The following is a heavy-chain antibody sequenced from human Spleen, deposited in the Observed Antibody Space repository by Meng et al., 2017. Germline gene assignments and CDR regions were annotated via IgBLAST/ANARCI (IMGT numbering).Heavy chain of an antibody. CDR1: GYSISSGYY. CDR3: ARVDNGAY. Sequence: ESLKISCTVSGYSISSGYYWGWIRQPPGKGLEWIGSIYHSGSTYYNPSLKSRVTISVDTSKNQFSLKLSSVTAADTAVYYCARVDNGAYWGQGTLVTVSS. J-gene: IGHJ4*02. D-gene: IGHD2-8*01. CDR2: IYHSGST. V-gene: IGHV4-38-2*02.